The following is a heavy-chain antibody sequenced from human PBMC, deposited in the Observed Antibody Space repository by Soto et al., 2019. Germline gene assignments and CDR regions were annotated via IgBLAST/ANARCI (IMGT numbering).Heavy chain of an antibody. V-gene: IGHV4-61*08. CDR3: AIAVTTVTTYDY. CDR2: IYDSGST. Sequence: SETLSLTCAVSGGSISSGGYSWSWIRQPPGKGLEWIGYIYDSGSTSYNPSLKSRVTISVDTSKNQFSLKLSSVTAADTAVYYCAIAVTTVTTYDYWGQGTLVTVSS. CDR1: GGSISSGGYS. J-gene: IGHJ4*02. D-gene: IGHD4-17*01.